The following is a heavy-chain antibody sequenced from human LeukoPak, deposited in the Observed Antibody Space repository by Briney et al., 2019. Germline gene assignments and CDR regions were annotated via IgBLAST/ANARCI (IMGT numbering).Heavy chain of an antibody. CDR2: INPNSGGT. D-gene: IGHD1-7*01. Sequence: GASVKVSCTASVYTFTDYYMHWVRQAPGQGLEWMGWINPNSGGTNYAQQFQGRVTMTTDTSITTAYVELSRLRSDDTAVYYCARVRMSGITYGCFDPWGQGTLVTVSS. CDR1: VYTFTDYY. J-gene: IGHJ5*02. CDR3: ARVRMSGITYGCFDP. V-gene: IGHV1-2*02.